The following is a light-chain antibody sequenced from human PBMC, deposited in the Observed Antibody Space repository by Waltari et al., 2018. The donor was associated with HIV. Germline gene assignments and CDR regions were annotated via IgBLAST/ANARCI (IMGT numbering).Light chain of an antibody. CDR2: EVT. CDR3: SSYTTTTTIL. CDR1: NSDIGGYNY. V-gene: IGLV2-14*01. J-gene: IGLJ3*02. Sequence: QSAPTQPASVSGSPGQSITISCTGTNSDIGGYNYVSWYQQHPGKAPKLLIYEVTPRPSGISYRFSGAKSGNTASMTISGLQAEDEADYYCSSYTTTTTILFGGGTKVTVL.